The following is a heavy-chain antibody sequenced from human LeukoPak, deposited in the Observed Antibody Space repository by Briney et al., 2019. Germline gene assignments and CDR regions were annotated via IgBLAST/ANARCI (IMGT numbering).Heavy chain of an antibody. CDR3: ARHDISGYHHDY. Sequence: GASVKVSCKASGYTFTGYYMHRVRQAPGQGLEWMGWINPNSGGTDNAQNFQGRVTMTRDTSISTAYMELSRLRSDDTAVYYCARHDISGYHHDYWGQGTLVTVSS. CDR1: GYTFTGYY. V-gene: IGHV1-2*02. CDR2: INPNSGGT. D-gene: IGHD3-22*01. J-gene: IGHJ4*02.